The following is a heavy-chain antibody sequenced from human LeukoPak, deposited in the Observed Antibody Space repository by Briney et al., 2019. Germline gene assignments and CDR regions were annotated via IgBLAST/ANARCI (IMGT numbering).Heavy chain of an antibody. CDR1: GYTFTSYG. CDR2: ISAYNGNT. CDR3: ARDPGGWYYSDYYFDY. J-gene: IGHJ4*02. Sequence: ASVKVSCKASGYTFTSYGISWVRQAPGQGLEWMGWISAYNGNTNYAQKLQGRVTMTTDTSTSTAYMELRSLRSGDTAVYYCARDPGGWYYSDYYFDYWGQGTLVTVSS. D-gene: IGHD6-19*01. V-gene: IGHV1-18*01.